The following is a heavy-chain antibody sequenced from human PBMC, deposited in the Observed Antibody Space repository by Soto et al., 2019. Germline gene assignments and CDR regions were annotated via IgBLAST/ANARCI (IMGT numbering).Heavy chain of an antibody. CDR1: GFTFSSYS. CDR3: AYIHSSASGWLDYYYYGMDV. V-gene: IGHV3-48*02. CDR2: ISSSSSTI. J-gene: IGHJ6*02. Sequence: EVQLVESGGGLVQPGGSLRLSCAASGFTFSSYSMNWVRQAPGKGLEWVSYISSSSSTIYYADSVKGRFTIARDNATNSLYLKMTRLRDEATTVYYCAYIHSSASGWLDYYYYGMDVWSQGTTVTVSS. D-gene: IGHD6-6*01.